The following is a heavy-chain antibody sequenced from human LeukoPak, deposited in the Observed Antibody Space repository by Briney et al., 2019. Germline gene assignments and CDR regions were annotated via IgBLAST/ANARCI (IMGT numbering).Heavy chain of an antibody. J-gene: IGHJ4*02. D-gene: IGHD6-13*01. Sequence: SQTLSLTCTVSGGSISSGGYYWSWIRQHPGKGLEWIGYIYYSGSTYYNPSLKSRVTISVDTSKNQFSLKLSSVTAADTAVYYCAGALLTSYSSSLTLVYWGQGTLVTVSS. CDR1: GGSISSGGYY. V-gene: IGHV4-31*03. CDR3: AGALLTSYSSSLTLVY. CDR2: IYYSGST.